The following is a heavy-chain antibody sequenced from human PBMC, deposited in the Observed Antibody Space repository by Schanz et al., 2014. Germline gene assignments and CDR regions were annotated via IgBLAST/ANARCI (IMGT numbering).Heavy chain of an antibody. J-gene: IGHJ4*02. Sequence: VQLVESGGGLVQPGGSLRLSCAASGFTFSTYWMSWVRQAPGKGLEWVAIIWFDGSNKYYADSVKGRFTISRDNSKNTLFLQMNSLRAEDTAVYYCVRDTDYHFDYWGQGTLVTVSS. D-gene: IGHD4-17*01. V-gene: IGHV3-33*08. CDR2: IWFDGSNK. CDR1: GFTFSTYW. CDR3: VRDTDYHFDY.